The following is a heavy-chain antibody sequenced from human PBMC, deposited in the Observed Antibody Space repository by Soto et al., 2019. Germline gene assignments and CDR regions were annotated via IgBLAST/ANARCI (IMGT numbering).Heavy chain of an antibody. CDR2: ISWNSGSI. V-gene: IGHV3-9*01. D-gene: IGHD4-17*01. J-gene: IGHJ6*02. CDR3: AKAPSSYGDYYYGMDV. CDR1: GFTFDDYA. Sequence: DVQLVESGGGLVQPGRSLRLSCAASGFTFDDYAMHWVRQAPGKGLEWVSGISWNSGSIGYADSVKGRFTISRDNAKNSLYLQMNSLRAEDTALYYCAKAPSSYGDYYYGMDVWGQGTTVTVSS.